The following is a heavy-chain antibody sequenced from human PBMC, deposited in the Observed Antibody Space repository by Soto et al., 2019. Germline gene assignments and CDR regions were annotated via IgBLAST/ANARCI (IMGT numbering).Heavy chain of an antibody. J-gene: IGHJ4*02. D-gene: IGHD3-3*01. CDR1: GFTFSSYG. Sequence: GGSLRLSCAASGFTFSSYGMHWVRQAPGKGLEWVAVISYDGSNKYYADSVKGRFTISRDNSKNTLYLQMNSLRAEDTAVYYCAKADTARTHRITIFGVVISGYFDYWGQGTLVTVS. V-gene: IGHV3-30*18. CDR3: AKADTARTHRITIFGVVISGYFDY. CDR2: ISYDGSNK.